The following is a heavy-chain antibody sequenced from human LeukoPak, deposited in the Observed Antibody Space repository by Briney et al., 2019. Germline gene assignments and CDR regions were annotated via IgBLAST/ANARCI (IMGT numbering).Heavy chain of an antibody. CDR1: GFTVSSNY. J-gene: IGHJ3*02. D-gene: IGHD2-2*01. Sequence: GGSLRLSCAASGFTVSSNYMSWVRQAPGKGLEWVSAISGSGSSTYYADSVKGRFTISRDNSKNTLFLQMNSLRAEDTAVYYCAIGYCSSSSCYSYAFDIWGQGTVVTVSS. CDR2: ISGSGSST. CDR3: AIGYCSSSSCYSYAFDI. V-gene: IGHV3-23*01.